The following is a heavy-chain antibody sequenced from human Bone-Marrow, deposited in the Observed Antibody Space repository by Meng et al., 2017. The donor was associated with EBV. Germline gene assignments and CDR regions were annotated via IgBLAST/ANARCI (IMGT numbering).Heavy chain of an antibody. J-gene: IGHJ4*02. CDR1: GYTVTSYD. V-gene: IGHV1-8*01. CDR3: ARVLCGSRYSIDY. Sequence: VKLVQRGAEGKSPGASVKVPCNASGYTVTSYDINWGRQATGQGLEWMGWVNPNSGNTGYAQKFQGRVTMTRNTSISTAYMELSSLRSEDTAVYYCARVLCGSRYSIDYWGQGTLVTVSS. CDR2: VNPNSGNT. D-gene: IGHD2-15*01.